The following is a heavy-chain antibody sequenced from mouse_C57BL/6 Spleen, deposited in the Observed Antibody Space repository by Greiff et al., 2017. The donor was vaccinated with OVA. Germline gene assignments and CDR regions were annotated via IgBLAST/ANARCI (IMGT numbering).Heavy chain of an antibody. CDR3: ARVNYERAMDY. J-gene: IGHJ4*01. CDR1: GYAFTNYL. D-gene: IGHD2-4*01. CDR2: INPGSGGT. Sequence: QVQLQQSGAELVRPGTSVKVSCKASGYAFTNYLIEWVKQRPGQGLEWIGEINPGSGGTNYNEKFKGKATLTADKSSSTAYMQLSSLTSEDSAVYFCARVNYERAMDYWGQGTSVTVSS. V-gene: IGHV1-54*01.